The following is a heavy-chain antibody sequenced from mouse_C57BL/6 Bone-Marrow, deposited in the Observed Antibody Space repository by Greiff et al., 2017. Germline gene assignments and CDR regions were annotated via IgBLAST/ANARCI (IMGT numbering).Heavy chain of an antibody. V-gene: IGHV1-55*01. Sequence: QVQLKQPGAELVKPGASVKMSCKASGYTFTSYWITWVKQRPGQGLAWIGDIYPGSGSTNYNEKFKSKATLTVDTSSSTAYMQLSSLTSKDSAVYYSARNLLPYYIDYWGQGTTLTVSS. J-gene: IGHJ2*01. CDR3: ARNLLPYYIDY. CDR2: IYPGSGST. CDR1: GYTFTSYW.